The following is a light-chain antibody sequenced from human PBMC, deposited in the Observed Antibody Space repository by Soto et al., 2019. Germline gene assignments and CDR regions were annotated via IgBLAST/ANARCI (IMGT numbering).Light chain of an antibody. Sequence: EIVLTQAPGTLSLSPGERATLSCRASHSVGSNYVAWYQHKPGQAPRLLIYDASSRATGIPARFSGSGSGTDFTLTITRLEPEDCAVYYCQHYSRSPKLTFGGGTKVDIK. J-gene: IGKJ4*01. CDR3: QHYSRSPKLT. CDR2: DAS. CDR1: HSVGSNY. V-gene: IGKV3-20*01.